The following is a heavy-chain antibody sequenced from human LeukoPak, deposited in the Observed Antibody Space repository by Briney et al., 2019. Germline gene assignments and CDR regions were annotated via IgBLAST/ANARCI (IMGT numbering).Heavy chain of an antibody. Sequence: GTLSLTCAVSGGSISSSNWWSWVRQPPGKGLEWIGEIYHSGSTNYNPSLKSRVTISVDKSKNQFSLKLSSVTAADTAVYYCARKRGATGYYYGMDVWGQGTTVTVSS. CDR2: IYHSGST. CDR3: ARKRGATGYYYGMDV. J-gene: IGHJ6*02. D-gene: IGHD1-26*01. CDR1: GGSISSSNW. V-gene: IGHV4-4*02.